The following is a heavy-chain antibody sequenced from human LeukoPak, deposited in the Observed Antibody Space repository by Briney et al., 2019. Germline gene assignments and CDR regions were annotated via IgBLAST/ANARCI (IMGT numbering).Heavy chain of an antibody. Sequence: PGGSLRLSCAASEFTLSSYFMHWVRQAPGKGLVWVSRINIDGRNTISADSVEGRFTISRDSAKNTLYLQMNSLRVEDTAVYYCARAVRWDGDLDYWGQGTLVTVSS. CDR2: INIDGRNT. V-gene: IGHV3-74*01. CDR3: ARAVRWDGDLDY. CDR1: EFTLSSYF. J-gene: IGHJ4*02. D-gene: IGHD4-17*01.